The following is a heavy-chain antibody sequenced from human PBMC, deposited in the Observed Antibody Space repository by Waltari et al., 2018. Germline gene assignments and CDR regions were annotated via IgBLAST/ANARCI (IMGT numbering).Heavy chain of an antibody. V-gene: IGHV3-53*01. CDR2: IYSGGST. J-gene: IGHJ4*02. D-gene: IGHD3-10*01. CDR1: GFTVSSNY. CDR3: ASGVLYGSGSYYIEYYLDY. Sequence: EVQLVESGGGLIQPGGSLRLSCAASGFTVSSNYMSWVRQAPGKGLEWVSVIYSGGSTYYADTVKGRFTISRDNSKNTLYLQMNSLRAEETAVYYCASGVLYGSGSYYIEYYLDYWGQGTLVAVSS.